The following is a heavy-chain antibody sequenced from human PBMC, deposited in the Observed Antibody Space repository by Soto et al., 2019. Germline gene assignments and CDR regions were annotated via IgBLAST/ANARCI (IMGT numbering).Heavy chain of an antibody. Sequence: GGSLRLSCAASGFTFSSYSMNWVRQAPGKGLEWVSSISSSSSYIYYSDSVKGRFTISRYNAKNSLYLQRNSLRGEDRAVYSCASVSPAEGYDFWSGYSVYYYYMDVWGKGTTVTVSS. CDR2: ISSSSSYI. J-gene: IGHJ6*03. CDR3: ASVSPAEGYDFWSGYSVYYYYMDV. CDR1: GFTFSSYS. D-gene: IGHD3-3*01. V-gene: IGHV3-21*01.